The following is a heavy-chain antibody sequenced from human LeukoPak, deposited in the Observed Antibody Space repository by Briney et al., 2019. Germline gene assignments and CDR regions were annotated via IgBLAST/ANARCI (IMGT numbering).Heavy chain of an antibody. D-gene: IGHD2-15*01. V-gene: IGHV4-30-4*01. CDR2: IYYSGST. CDR3: VRDVVVTAHMDV. J-gene: IGHJ6*04. CDR1: GGSISSGDYY. Sequence: SQTLSLTCTVSGGSISSGDYYWSWIRQPPGKGLEWIGYIYYSGSTYYNSSLKSRVTMSVDTSKNQFSLKLSSVTAADTAGYYCVRDVVVTAHMDVWGKGTTVTVSS.